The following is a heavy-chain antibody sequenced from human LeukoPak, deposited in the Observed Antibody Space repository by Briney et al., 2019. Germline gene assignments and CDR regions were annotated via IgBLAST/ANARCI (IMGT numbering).Heavy chain of an antibody. J-gene: IGHJ4*02. Sequence: ASVKVSCKASGYTFTGYYMHWVRQAPGQGLEWMGWINPNSGGTNFAQKFQGRVTMTRDTSISTAYMELSRLKSDDTAVYYCARGAIAAAGTGYWGQGTLVTVSS. V-gene: IGHV1-2*02. D-gene: IGHD6-13*01. CDR3: ARGAIAAAGTGY. CDR2: INPNSGGT. CDR1: GYTFTGYY.